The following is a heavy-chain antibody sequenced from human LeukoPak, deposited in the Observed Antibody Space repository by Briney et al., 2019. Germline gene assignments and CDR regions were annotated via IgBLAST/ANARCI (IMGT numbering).Heavy chain of an antibody. Sequence: SETLSLTCGVSGGSIDITNYWSWVLQAPGKGLDWIGEISHDGTTNHNPSLRSRVAMSLDRANNQFSLSLTSVTAADTAVYYCTREDRPFCPFAYWGQGVLVTVSS. CDR2: ISHDGTT. D-gene: IGHD3-22*01. CDR1: GGSIDITNY. CDR3: TREDRPFCPFAY. V-gene: IGHV4-4*02. J-gene: IGHJ4*02.